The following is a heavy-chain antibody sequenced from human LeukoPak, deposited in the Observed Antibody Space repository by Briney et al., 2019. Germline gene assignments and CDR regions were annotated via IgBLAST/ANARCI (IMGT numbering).Heavy chain of an antibody. CDR1: GFTFSDYY. CDR3: AKDPYYYDSSGYYPAFDY. Sequence: GGSLRLSCAASGFTFSDYYMSWIRQAPGKGLEWVSYISSSGSTIYYADSVKGRFTISRDNSKNTLYLQMNSLRAEDTAVYYCAKDPYYYDSSGYYPAFDYWGQGTLVTVSS. J-gene: IGHJ4*02. V-gene: IGHV3-11*01. D-gene: IGHD3-22*01. CDR2: ISSSGSTI.